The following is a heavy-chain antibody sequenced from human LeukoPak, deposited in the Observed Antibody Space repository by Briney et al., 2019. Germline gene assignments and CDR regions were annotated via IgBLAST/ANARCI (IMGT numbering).Heavy chain of an antibody. CDR2: IYSGDST. D-gene: IGHD6-13*01. Sequence: GGSLRLSCAASGFIVSSKYMSWVRQAPGKGLEWVSVIYSGDSTYYADSVRGRFVISRDNSKNTLYLQMNSLRAEDTAVYYCARFEGNSSGWYEYYYYYMDVWGKGTTVTISS. V-gene: IGHV3-66*01. CDR3: ARFEGNSSGWYEYYYYYMDV. J-gene: IGHJ6*03. CDR1: GFIVSSKY.